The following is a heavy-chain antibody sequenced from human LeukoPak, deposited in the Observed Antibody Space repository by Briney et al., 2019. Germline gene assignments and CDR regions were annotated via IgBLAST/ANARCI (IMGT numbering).Heavy chain of an antibody. V-gene: IGHV3-33*08. CDR2: IWYDGSNK. CDR3: ARDLTNYYGMDV. J-gene: IGHJ6*02. Sequence: PGGSLRLSCAASGFTFSSYSMNWVRQAPGKGLEWVAVIWYDGSNKYYADSVKGRFTISRDNSKNTLYLQMNSLRAEDTAVYYCARDLTNYYGMDVWGQGTTVTVSS. CDR1: GFTFSSYS. D-gene: IGHD3-9*01.